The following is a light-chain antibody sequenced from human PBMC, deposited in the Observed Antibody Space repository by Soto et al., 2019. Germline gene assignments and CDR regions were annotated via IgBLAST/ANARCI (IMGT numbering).Light chain of an antibody. Sequence: ETVMTQSPATLSVSPGERATLSCRASQSVRSNLAWYQQKPGQAPRLLIYGASTRATGIPARFSGSGSGTEFTLTISSLQSEDIAVYYCQQYNNWPPLTFGGGTKVEIK. CDR1: QSVRSN. J-gene: IGKJ4*01. CDR2: GAS. CDR3: QQYNNWPPLT. V-gene: IGKV3-15*01.